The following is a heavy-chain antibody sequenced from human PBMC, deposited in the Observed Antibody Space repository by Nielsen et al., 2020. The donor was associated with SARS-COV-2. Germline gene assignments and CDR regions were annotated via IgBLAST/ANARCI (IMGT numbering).Heavy chain of an antibody. CDR2: ISSSSSYI. Sequence: GESLKISCAASGFTFSSYSMNWVRQAPGKGLEWVSSISSSSSYIYYAESVKGRFTISRDNAKNSLYLQMNSLRAEDTAVYYCAREQVTAITGDAFDIWGQGTMVTVSS. D-gene: IGHD2-21*02. CDR1: GFTFSSYS. CDR3: AREQVTAITGDAFDI. J-gene: IGHJ3*02. V-gene: IGHV3-21*01.